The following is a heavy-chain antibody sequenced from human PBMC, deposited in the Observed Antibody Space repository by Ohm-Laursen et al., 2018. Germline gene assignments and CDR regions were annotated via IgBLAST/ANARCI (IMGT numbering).Heavy chain of an antibody. Sequence: GSLRLSCAASGFTFSTYWMNWIRQAPGKGLEWVANIEQDGSEKNYVESVKGRLTISRDNAKNSLFLQLNALRAEDTAVYYCAAGSGWLIDYWGQGTLVTVSS. CDR1: GFTFSTYW. V-gene: IGHV3-7*01. CDR3: AAGSGWLIDY. D-gene: IGHD6-19*01. J-gene: IGHJ4*02. CDR2: IEQDGSEK.